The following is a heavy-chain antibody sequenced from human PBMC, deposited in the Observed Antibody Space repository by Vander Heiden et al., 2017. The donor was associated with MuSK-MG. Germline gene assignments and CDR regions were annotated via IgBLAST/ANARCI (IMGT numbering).Heavy chain of an antibody. D-gene: IGHD2-2*01. CDR3: AKRHCSSSSCYAFDY. CDR2: ISGPGGGT. Sequence: EVQLLESGGGLVQPGGSLSLSCAASGFTFSPYELTWLCQAPGKGLEWVSMISGPGGGTYYADSVKGRFTASRDTSRNTLYLQMNSLRVEDTAVYYCAKRHCSSSSCYAFDYWGQGTLVTVSS. CDR1: GFTFSPYE. V-gene: IGHV3-23*01. J-gene: IGHJ4*02.